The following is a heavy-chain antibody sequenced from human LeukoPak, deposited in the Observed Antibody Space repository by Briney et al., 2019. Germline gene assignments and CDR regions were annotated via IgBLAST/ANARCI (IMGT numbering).Heavy chain of an antibody. D-gene: IGHD2-21*02. V-gene: IGHV1-69*05. Sequence: SVTVSCKASGGTFSSYAISWVRQAPGQGLEWMGGIIPIFGTANYAQKLQGRVTMTTDTSTSTAYMELRSLRSEDTAVYYCVLKNIVVVTAPYYWGQGTLATVSS. CDR1: GGTFSSYA. CDR3: VLKNIVVVTAPYY. J-gene: IGHJ4*02. CDR2: IIPIFGTA.